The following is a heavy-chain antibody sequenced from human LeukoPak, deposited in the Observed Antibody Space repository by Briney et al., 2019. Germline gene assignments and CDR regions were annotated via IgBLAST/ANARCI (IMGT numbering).Heavy chain of an antibody. CDR3: ARGLGDSGSYSSFDY. V-gene: IGHV1-46*01. CDR1: GYTLTNYY. Sequence: ASVKVSCKASGYTLTNYYIHWVRQAPGQGLEWMGIINPNGGGTNYAQKFQGRVTMTRDTSTSTVYMELSSLRSEDTAVYYCARGLGDSGSYSSFDYWGQGTLVTVSS. J-gene: IGHJ4*02. D-gene: IGHD3-10*01. CDR2: INPNGGGT.